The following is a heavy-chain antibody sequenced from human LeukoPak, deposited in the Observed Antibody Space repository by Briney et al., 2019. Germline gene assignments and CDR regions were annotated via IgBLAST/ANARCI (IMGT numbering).Heavy chain of an antibody. V-gene: IGHV3-53*01. CDR3: ARDHPPSIVGAAYFDY. CDR2: IYSDNT. CDR1: GFTVSSNS. J-gene: IGHJ4*02. Sequence: GSLRLSCPVSGFTVSSNSMSWVRQAPGKGLEWVSFIYSDNTHYSDSVKGRFTISRDNAKNSLYLQMNSLRAEDTALYYCARDHPPSIVGAAYFDYWGQGTLVTVSS. D-gene: IGHD1-26*01.